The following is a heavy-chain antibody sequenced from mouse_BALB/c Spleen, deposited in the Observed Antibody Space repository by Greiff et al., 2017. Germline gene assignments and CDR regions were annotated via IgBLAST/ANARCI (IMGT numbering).Heavy chain of an antibody. CDR3: AVYYDYWFAY. J-gene: IGHJ3*01. CDR1: GYNFTSYW. D-gene: IGHD2-4*01. V-gene: IGHV1-55*01. Sequence: QVQLQQPGAELVKPGTSVKLSCKASGYNFTSYWINWVKLRPGQGLEWIGDIYPGSGSTNYNEKFKSKATLTVDTSSSTAYMQLSSLASEDSALYYCAVYYDYWFAYWGQGTLVTVSA. CDR2: IYPGSGST.